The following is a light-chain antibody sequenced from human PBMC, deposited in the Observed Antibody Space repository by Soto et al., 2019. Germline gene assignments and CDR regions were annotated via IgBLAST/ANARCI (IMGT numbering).Light chain of an antibody. V-gene: IGLV1-47*01. J-gene: IGLJ2*01. CDR3: ASWDDSLSGPV. CDR2: RNN. CDR1: SSNIGSNY. Sequence: QLVLTQPPSASGTPGQRVTISCSGSSSNIGSNYVYWYQQLPGTAPKLLIYRNNQRPSGVPDRFSGSKSGTSASLAISGRRSEDAADYCCASWDDSLSGPVFGGGTKLTVL.